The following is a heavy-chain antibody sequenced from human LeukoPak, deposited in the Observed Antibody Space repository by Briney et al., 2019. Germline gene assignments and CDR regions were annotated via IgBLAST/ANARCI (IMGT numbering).Heavy chain of an antibody. CDR3: ARDSGWELSHCFFDE. CDR1: GYTFTSYS. Sequence: ASVKVSCNASGYTFTSYSITWVRRAPGQGLEWMGWISPSNGDTRYAQKVRDRGTMSTDTATTTVYMELRSLTSDDTAIYYCARDSGWELSHCFFDEWGQGRLVTVSS. V-gene: IGHV1-18*04. J-gene: IGHJ4*02. D-gene: IGHD1-7*01. CDR2: ISPSNGDT.